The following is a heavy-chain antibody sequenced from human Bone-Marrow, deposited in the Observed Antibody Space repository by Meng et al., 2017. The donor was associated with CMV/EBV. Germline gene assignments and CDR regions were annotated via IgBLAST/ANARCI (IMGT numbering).Heavy chain of an antibody. CDR2: ISSSISTI. Sequence: GESLKITCAASGFPFSSYSMNWVRQAPGKGLEWLSHISSSISTIHYADSVKGRFTISSDDSKNTLYLQMYKLKTEDTAMYYCTSDGTLGGSAPGFYYQHYGMDVWGQGTTVTVSS. V-gene: IGHV3-48*01. CDR1: GFPFSSYS. D-gene: IGHD6-13*01. CDR3: TSDGTLGGSAPGFYYQHYGMDV. J-gene: IGHJ6*02.